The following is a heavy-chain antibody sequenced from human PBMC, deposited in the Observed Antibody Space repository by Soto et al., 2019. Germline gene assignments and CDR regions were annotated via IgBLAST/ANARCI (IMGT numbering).Heavy chain of an antibody. CDR3: ARGEDYYDRSGYYDSDAFDI. V-gene: IGHV3-30-3*01. Sequence: QVQLVESGGGVVQPGRSLRLSCAASGFTFSSYAMHWVRQAPGKGLEWVAVISYDGSNKYYADSVKGRFTISRDKSKNTLYLQMNSLRAEDTAVYYCARGEDYYDRSGYYDSDAFDIWGQGTMVTVSS. D-gene: IGHD3-22*01. J-gene: IGHJ3*02. CDR2: ISYDGSNK. CDR1: GFTFSSYA.